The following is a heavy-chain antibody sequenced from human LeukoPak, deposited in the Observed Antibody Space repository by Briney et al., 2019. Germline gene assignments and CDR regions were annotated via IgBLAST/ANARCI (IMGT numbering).Heavy chain of an antibody. CDR3: ARKGIAVAGTRGYYFDY. D-gene: IGHD6-19*01. V-gene: IGHV3-21*01. J-gene: IGHJ4*02. CDR2: ISSSSSYI. CDR1: GFTFSSYS. Sequence: PGGSLRLSCAASGFTFSSYSMNWVRQAPGKGLEWVSSISSSSSYIYYADSVEGRFTISRDNAKNSLYLQMNSLRAEDTAVYYCARKGIAVAGTRGYYFDYWGQGTLVTVSS.